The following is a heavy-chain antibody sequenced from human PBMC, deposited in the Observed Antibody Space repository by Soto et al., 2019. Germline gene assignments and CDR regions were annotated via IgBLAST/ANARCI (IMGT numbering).Heavy chain of an antibody. D-gene: IGHD2-21*02. J-gene: IGHJ4*02. CDR1: GESISSSSYY. CDR3: ARQRTTVVTQAYFDH. CDR2: IYSSGRT. V-gene: IGHV4-39*01. Sequence: KTSETLSLTCIVSGESISSSSYYWGWIRQPPGKGLEWIGSIYSSGRTYYNPSFNSRVTISIDTSKNQFSLKLSSVTATDTAVYYCARQRTTVVTQAYFDHWGQGAMGTVSS.